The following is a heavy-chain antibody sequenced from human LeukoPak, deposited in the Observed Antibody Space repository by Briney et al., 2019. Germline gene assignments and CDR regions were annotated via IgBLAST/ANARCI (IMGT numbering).Heavy chain of an antibody. V-gene: IGHV3-21*01. J-gene: IGHJ4*02. D-gene: IGHD6-19*01. CDR3: ASGGGWVFNN. CDR2: ISSTSAYI. Sequence: GGSLRLSCAASGFALRSYTVTWVRQAPGKGLEWVSSISSTSAYIYYAESVKGRFSISRDNVDNVVHLQMSSLRAEDTAVYYCASGGGWVFNNWGQGTLVTVSS. CDR1: GFALRSYT.